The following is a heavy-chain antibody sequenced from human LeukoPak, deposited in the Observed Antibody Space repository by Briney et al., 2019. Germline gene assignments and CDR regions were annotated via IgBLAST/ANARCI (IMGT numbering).Heavy chain of an antibody. CDR2: INPNSGDT. CDR3: ASLPSSMVRGVNLDY. J-gene: IGHJ4*02. Sequence: ASVKVSCKASGYTFTGYYMHWVRQAPGQGLEWMGWINPNSGDTNYAQKFQGRVTMTRDTSISTAYMELSRLRSDDTAVYYCASLPSSMVRGVNLDYWGQGTLVTVSS. D-gene: IGHD3-10*01. V-gene: IGHV1-2*02. CDR1: GYTFTGYY.